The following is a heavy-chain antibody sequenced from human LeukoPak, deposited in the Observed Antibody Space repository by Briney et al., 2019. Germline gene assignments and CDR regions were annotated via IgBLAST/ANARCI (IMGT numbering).Heavy chain of an antibody. CDR2: INHSGST. D-gene: IGHD3-22*01. CDR1: VGSFSGYY. Sequence: SETLSLTCAVYVGSFSGYYWTWIRQPPGKGLEWIGEINHSGSTNYNPSLKSRVTISVDTSKNQFSLKLSSVTAADTAVYFCARAEGYYDSSGDRGGSASVSYWGQGTLVTVSS. V-gene: IGHV4-34*01. J-gene: IGHJ4*02. CDR3: ARAEGYYDSSGDRGGSASVSY.